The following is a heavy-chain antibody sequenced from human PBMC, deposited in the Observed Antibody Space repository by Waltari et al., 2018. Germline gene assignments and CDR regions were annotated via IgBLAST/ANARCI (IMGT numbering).Heavy chain of an antibody. D-gene: IGHD3-22*01. Sequence: QVLLVQSGAEMKKPGASVKVSCKASGYTFVASTLHWVRQAPGQGLEWMGWINPNSGGTKFAQKFQGRVTMTRDTSITTAYMELSRLTFDDTAVYYCARVNFDISGYYPDNYFDYWGQGILVTVSS. CDR1: GYTFVAST. V-gene: IGHV1-2*02. CDR2: INPNSGGT. CDR3: ARVNFDISGYYPDNYFDY. J-gene: IGHJ4*02.